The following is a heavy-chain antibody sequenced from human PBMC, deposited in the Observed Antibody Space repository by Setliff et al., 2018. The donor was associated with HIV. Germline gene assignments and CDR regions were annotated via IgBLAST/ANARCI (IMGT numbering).Heavy chain of an antibody. CDR3: ARDKMEALAGTKGYYSYYGMDV. CDR1: GGSLSSGSYY. J-gene: IGHJ6*02. Sequence: SETLSLTCTVSGGSLSSGSYYWSWIRQPAGKGLEWIGRVYTSGSTNYNPSLKSRVTISVDTSRNQFSLNLSSVTAADAAVYYCARDKMEALAGTKGYYSYYGMDVWGQGTTVTVSS. D-gene: IGHD7-27*01. V-gene: IGHV4-61*02. CDR2: VYTSGST.